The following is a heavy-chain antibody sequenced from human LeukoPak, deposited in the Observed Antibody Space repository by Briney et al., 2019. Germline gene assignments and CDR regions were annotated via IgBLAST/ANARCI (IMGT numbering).Heavy chain of an antibody. CDR2: IYSGGST. Sequence: GGSLRLSCAASGFTVSSNYMSWVRQAPGRGLEWVSVIYSGGSTYYADSVKGRFTISRDNSKNTLFLQMNSLRAGDTAVYYCARGTVTMVDYWGQGTLITVSS. J-gene: IGHJ4*02. D-gene: IGHD3-10*01. V-gene: IGHV3-66*01. CDR3: ARGTVTMVDY. CDR1: GFTVSSNY.